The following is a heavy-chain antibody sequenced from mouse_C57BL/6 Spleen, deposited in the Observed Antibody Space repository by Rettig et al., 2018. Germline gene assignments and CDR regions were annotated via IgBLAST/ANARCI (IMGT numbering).Heavy chain of an antibody. CDR3: ARGRVLDYDGGAWFAY. V-gene: IGHV1-81*01. D-gene: IGHD2-4*01. Sequence: QVQLQQSGAELARPGASVKLSCKASGYIFTSYGVDWVKQRTGQGLEWIGEIYPRNSNSYYNGKFKGKAILTADKSSSTAEMELRSRTSEDSAVYFCARGRVLDYDGGAWFAYWGQGTLVTVS. J-gene: IGHJ3*01. CDR1: GYIFTSYG. CDR2: IYPRNSNS.